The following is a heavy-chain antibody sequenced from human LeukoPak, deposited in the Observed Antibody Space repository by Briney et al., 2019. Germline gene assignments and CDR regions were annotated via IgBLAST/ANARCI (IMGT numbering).Heavy chain of an antibody. J-gene: IGHJ4*02. CDR2: ISSSSSYI. V-gene: IGHV3-21*01. CDR1: GFTFSSYS. CDR3: ARGEEGNWNPFDY. D-gene: IGHD1-20*01. Sequence: PGGSLRLSCAASGFTFSSYSMNWVRQAPGKGLEWVSSISSSSSYIYYADSVKGRFTISRDNAKNSLYLLMNSLRAEDTAVYYCARGEEGNWNPFDYWGQGTLVTVSS.